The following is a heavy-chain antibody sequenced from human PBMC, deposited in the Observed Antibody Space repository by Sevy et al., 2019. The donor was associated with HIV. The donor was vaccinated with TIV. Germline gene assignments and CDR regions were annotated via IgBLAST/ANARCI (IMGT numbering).Heavy chain of an antibody. CDR2: INPNSGGI. D-gene: IGHD3-10*01. CDR3: ARKLKVRGVNNDAYDI. V-gene: IGHV1-2*02. J-gene: IGHJ3*02. Sequence: ASVKVSCKDSGYTFTDYYMHWVRQAPGQGLEWMGWINPNSGGINYTQKFQGRVTMIRDTSISTAYMELSRLRSDDTAVYYCARKLKVRGVNNDAYDIWGQGTMVTVSS. CDR1: GYTFTDYY.